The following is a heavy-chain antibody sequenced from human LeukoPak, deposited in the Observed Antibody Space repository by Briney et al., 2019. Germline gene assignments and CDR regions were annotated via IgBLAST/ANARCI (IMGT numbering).Heavy chain of an antibody. CDR1: GGSISSSSSY. Sequence: SETLSLTCTVSGGSISSSSSYWGWIRQPPGKGLEWIGSIYYSGSTYYNPSLKSRVTISVDTSKNQFSLTLSSVTAADTAVYYCARHQHDDGDYVFDYRGQGTLGNVSS. CDR3: ARHQHDDGDYVFDY. D-gene: IGHD4-17*01. V-gene: IGHV4-39*01. J-gene: IGHJ4*02. CDR2: IYYSGST.